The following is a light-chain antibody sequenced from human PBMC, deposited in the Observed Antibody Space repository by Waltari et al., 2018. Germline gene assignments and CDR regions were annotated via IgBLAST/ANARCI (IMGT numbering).Light chain of an antibody. CDR3: NSYTGSSSWV. CDR1: SSDVGFYNY. CDR2: DVF. J-gene: IGLJ3*02. V-gene: IGLV2-14*03. Sequence: QSALTQPASVSGSPGQSITTSCTGTSSDVGFYNYFSWYQQYPGKAPKLIIYDVFQRPSGVSNRFSGSKSGNTASLTSSGLQTEDEGDYYCNSYTGSSSWVFGGGTKLTVL.